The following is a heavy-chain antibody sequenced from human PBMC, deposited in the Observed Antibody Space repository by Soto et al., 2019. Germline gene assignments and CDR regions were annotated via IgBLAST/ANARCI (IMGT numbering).Heavy chain of an antibody. Sequence: PGGSLRLSCAASGFTFSSYWMSWVRQAPGKGLEWVANIKQDGSEKYYVDSVKGRFTISRDNAKNSLYLQMNSLRAEDTAVYYCARSKYYDILTGYSPFDYSGKGTRVTVS. J-gene: IGHJ4*02. CDR3: ARSKYYDILTGYSPFDY. CDR2: IKQDGSEK. V-gene: IGHV3-7*03. CDR1: GFTFSSYW. D-gene: IGHD3-9*01.